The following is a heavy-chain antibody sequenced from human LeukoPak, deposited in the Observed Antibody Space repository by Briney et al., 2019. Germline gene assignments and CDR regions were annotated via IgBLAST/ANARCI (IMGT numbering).Heavy chain of an antibody. D-gene: IGHD4-17*01. Sequence: SETLSLTCAVYNGSFNEYYWSWIRQSPGKGLEWIGEINHGGRTNYNPSLQSRVSISVDASQNQFSLTMTSVTAADTAVYYCARGRAPTVTHGPFDYWGQGTLVTVSS. V-gene: IGHV4-34*01. CDR1: NGSFNEYY. CDR2: INHGGRT. CDR3: ARGRAPTVTHGPFDY. J-gene: IGHJ4*02.